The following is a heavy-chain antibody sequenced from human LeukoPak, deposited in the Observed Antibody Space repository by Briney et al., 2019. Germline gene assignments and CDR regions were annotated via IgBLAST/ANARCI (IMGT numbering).Heavy chain of an antibody. V-gene: IGHV1-2*02. CDR3: AREYAGTTTNWFDP. CDR1: GHTFTDYY. D-gene: IGHD1-26*01. J-gene: IGHJ5*02. CDR2: INPNSGDT. Sequence: GASVKVSCKASGHTFTDYYIHWVRQAPGQGLEWMGWINPNSGDTNYAQKFQGRVTMTRDTSISIAYMDLSRLRSDDTAAYYCAREYAGTTTNWFDPWGQGTLVTVSS.